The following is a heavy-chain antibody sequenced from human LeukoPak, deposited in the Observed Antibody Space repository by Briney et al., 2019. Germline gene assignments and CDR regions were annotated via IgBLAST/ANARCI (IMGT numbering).Heavy chain of an antibody. CDR1: GFTFSSYG. V-gene: IGHV3-48*01. CDR2: ISSSSSTL. D-gene: IGHD1-26*01. J-gene: IGHJ5*02. Sequence: GGSLRLSCAASGFTFSSYGMTWVRQAPGKGLEWVSYISSSSSTLYYADSVKGRFTISRDNAKNSLYLQLNSLRAEDTAVYYCARSLVVGATYPYHWGQGTLVTVSS. CDR3: ARSLVVGATYPYH.